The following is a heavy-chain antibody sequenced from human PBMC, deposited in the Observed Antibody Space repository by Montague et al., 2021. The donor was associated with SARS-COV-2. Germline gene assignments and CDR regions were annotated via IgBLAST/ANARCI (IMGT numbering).Heavy chain of an antibody. J-gene: IGHJ4*02. CDR3: ARTVTAMVSDPIDY. CDR1: GFTFSSYA. CDR2: ISYDGSNK. D-gene: IGHD5-18*01. V-gene: IGHV3-30*04. Sequence: SLRLSCAASGFTFSSYAMHWVCQAPGKGLEWVAVISYDGSNKYYVDSVKGRFTISRDNSKNTLYLQMNSLRAEDTAVYYCARTVTAMVSDPIDYWGQGTLVTVSS.